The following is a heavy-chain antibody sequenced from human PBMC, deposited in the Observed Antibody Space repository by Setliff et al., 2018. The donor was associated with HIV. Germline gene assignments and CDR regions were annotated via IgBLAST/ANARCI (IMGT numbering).Heavy chain of an antibody. CDR2: MYTSGST. Sequence: LSLTCTVSGGSISSGTYHWSWIRQPAGKGLEWIGHMYTSGSTKYNPSLKSRVTISVDTSKSQVSLKLSSVTAADTAIYYCARLRDMEWELIGLDYWGRGTLVTVSS. CDR3: ARLRDMEWELIGLDY. J-gene: IGHJ4*02. CDR1: GGSISSGTYH. V-gene: IGHV4-61*09. D-gene: IGHD1-26*01.